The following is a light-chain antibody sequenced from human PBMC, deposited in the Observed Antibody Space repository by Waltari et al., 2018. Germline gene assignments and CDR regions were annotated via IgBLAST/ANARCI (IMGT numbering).Light chain of an antibody. J-gene: IGKJ3*01. Sequence: DIVMTQSTASLAVSLGERATINCKSSQSVLYNSNNKNYLAWYQQRPGQSPKLLIYWASTREAGVPDRFSGSGSGTDFTLTISSLQAEDVAVYYCLQYYNTPFTFGPGTTVDVK. V-gene: IGKV4-1*01. CDR1: QSVLYNSNNKNY. CDR2: WAS. CDR3: LQYYNTPFT.